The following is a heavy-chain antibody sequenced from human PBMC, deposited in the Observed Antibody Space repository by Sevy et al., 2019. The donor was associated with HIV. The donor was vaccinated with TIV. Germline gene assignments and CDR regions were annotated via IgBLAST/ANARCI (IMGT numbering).Heavy chain of an antibody. CDR2: ISSISNYI. D-gene: IGHD2-2*01. V-gene: IGHV3-21*06. CDR1: GFTFSSYS. Sequence: GGSLRLSCAASGFTFSSYSMNWVRQAPGKGLEWVSSISSISNYIYYADSVKGRFTISRENAKSTLYLQMNSLRAEDTAVYYCARTGCSITSCLTADAFDIWGQGTLVTVSS. J-gene: IGHJ3*02. CDR3: ARTGCSITSCLTADAFDI.